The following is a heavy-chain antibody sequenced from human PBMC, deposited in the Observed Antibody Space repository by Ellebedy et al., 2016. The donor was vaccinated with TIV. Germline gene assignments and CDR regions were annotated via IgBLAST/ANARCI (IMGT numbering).Heavy chain of an antibody. CDR2: INPNSGGT. J-gene: IGHJ4*02. Sequence: AASVKVSCKASGYTFTGYYMHWVRQTPGQGLEWMGWINPNSGGTNYAQKFQGRVTMTGDTSISTAYMELSRLRSDDTAVYYCARELQLATANYWGQGTLVTVSS. V-gene: IGHV1-2*02. D-gene: IGHD6-13*01. CDR1: GYTFTGYY. CDR3: ARELQLATANY.